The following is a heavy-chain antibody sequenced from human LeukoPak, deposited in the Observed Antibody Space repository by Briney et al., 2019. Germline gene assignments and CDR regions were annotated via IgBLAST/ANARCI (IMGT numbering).Heavy chain of an antibody. CDR1: GFTFSSYW. V-gene: IGHV3-7*01. CDR2: IKQDGSEK. D-gene: IGHD2-2*01. Sequence: PGGSPRLSCAASGFTFSSYWMSWVRQAPGKGLEWVANIKQDGSEKYYVDSVKGRFTISRDNAKNSLYLQMNSLRAEDTAVYYCARDHSYCSSTSCYVSYYYYYGMDVWGQGTTVTVSS. J-gene: IGHJ6*02. CDR3: ARDHSYCSSTSCYVSYYYYYGMDV.